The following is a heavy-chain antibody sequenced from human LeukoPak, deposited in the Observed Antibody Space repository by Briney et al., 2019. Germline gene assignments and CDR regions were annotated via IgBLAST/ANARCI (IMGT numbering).Heavy chain of an antibody. CDR3: ASTGYCSGGSCYAFDY. CDR2: ISAYNGNT. J-gene: IGHJ4*02. V-gene: IGHV1-18*01. Sequence: ASVKVSCKASGYTFTSYGISWVRQAPGQGLEWMGWISAYNGNTNYAQKLQGRVTMTTDTSTSTAYMELRSLRSDDTAVYYCASTGYCSGGSCYAFDYWGQGTLVTVSS. D-gene: IGHD2-15*01. CDR1: GYTFTSYG.